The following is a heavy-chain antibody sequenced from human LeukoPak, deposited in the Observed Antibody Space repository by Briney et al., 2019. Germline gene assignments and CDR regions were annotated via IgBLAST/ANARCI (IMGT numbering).Heavy chain of an antibody. V-gene: IGHV4-59*01. J-gene: IGHJ5*02. CDR2: IYYSGST. D-gene: IGHD1-26*01. Sequence: SETLSLTCTVSGGSISSYYWSWTRQPPGKGLEWIGYIYYSGSTNYNPSLKSRVTISVDTSKNQFSLKLSSVTAADTAVYYCARERSYFNNWFDPWGQGTLVTVSS. CDR3: ARERSYFNNWFDP. CDR1: GGSISSYY.